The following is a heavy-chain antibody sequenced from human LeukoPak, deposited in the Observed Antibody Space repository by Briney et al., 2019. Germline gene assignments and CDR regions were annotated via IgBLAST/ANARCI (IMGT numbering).Heavy chain of an antibody. CDR1: GGSISSGGYY. CDR2: IYYSGST. D-gene: IGHD3-10*02. CDR3: ARVHHRRSMLAFDY. J-gene: IGHJ4*02. Sequence: SETLSLTCTVSGGSISSGGYYWSWIRQHPGKGLEWIGYIYYSGSTYYNPSLKSRVTISVDTSKNQFSLKLSSVTAADTAVYYCARVHHRRSMLAFDYRGQGTLVTVSS. V-gene: IGHV4-31*03.